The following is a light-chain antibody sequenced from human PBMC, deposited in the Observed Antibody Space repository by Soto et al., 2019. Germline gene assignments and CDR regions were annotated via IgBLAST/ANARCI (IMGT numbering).Light chain of an antibody. CDR2: EVS. CDR3: SSYTSSSSVV. V-gene: IGLV2-8*01. Sequence: QSALTQPPSASGSPGQSVTISCTGTSSDVGGYNYVSWYQQHPGKAPKLMIYEVSKRPSGVPFRFSASKSANTASLTVSGLQAEDEADYYCSSYTSSSSVVFGGGTKVTVL. CDR1: SSDVGGYNY. J-gene: IGLJ2*01.